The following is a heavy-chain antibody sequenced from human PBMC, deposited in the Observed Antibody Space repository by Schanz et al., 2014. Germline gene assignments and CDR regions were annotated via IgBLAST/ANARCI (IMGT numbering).Heavy chain of an antibody. CDR3: ARGRARQLVHWFDP. V-gene: IGHV3-23*01. CDR1: GFTFTTYA. D-gene: IGHD6-13*01. J-gene: IGHJ5*02. CDR2: ISPTGSST. Sequence: EVQLLESGGGLVQPGGSLRLSCVASGFTFTTYAMTWVRQAPGKGLEWVSNISPTGSSTYYADSVKGRFTISRDNSKNTLYLQMNSLRAEDTAVYYCARGRARQLVHWFDPWGQGTLVTVSS.